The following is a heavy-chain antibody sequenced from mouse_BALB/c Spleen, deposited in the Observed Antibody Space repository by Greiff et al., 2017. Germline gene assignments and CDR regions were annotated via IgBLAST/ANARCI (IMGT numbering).Heavy chain of an antibody. J-gene: IGHJ4*01. D-gene: IGHD1-1*01. CDR2: ISCYNGAT. CDR3: ARDYGSIKSYAMDY. V-gene: IGHV1S34*01. CDR1: GYSFTGYY. Sequence: LVKTGASVKISCKASGYSFTGYYMHWVKQSHGKSLEWIGYISCYNGATSYNQKFKGKATFTVDTSSSTAYMQFNSLTSEDSAVYYCARDYGSIKSYAMDYWGQGTSVTVSS.